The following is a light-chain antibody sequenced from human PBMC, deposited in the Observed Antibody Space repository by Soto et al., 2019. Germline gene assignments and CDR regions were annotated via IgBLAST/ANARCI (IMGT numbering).Light chain of an antibody. J-gene: IGKJ3*01. Sequence: EIVLTQSPGTLSLPPGERATLSCRASQSVSSSYLAWYQQKPGQAPRLLIYGASSRATGIPDRFSGSGSGTDFTLTISRLEPEDFAVYYCKQYGSSLFTFGPGTKVDIK. CDR3: KQYGSSLFT. CDR1: QSVSSSY. V-gene: IGKV3-20*01. CDR2: GAS.